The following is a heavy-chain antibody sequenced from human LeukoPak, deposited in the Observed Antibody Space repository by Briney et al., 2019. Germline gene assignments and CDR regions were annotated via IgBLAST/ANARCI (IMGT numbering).Heavy chain of an antibody. J-gene: IGHJ4*02. Sequence: SETLSLTCAVSGGSISSSNWWSWVRQPPGKGLEWIGEIYHSGSTNYNPSLKSRVTISVDKSKNQFSLELSSVTAANTAVYYCARGSITMVRGVIIPKFDYWGQGTLVTVSS. V-gene: IGHV4-4*02. CDR1: GGSISSSNW. CDR2: IYHSGST. D-gene: IGHD3-10*01. CDR3: ARGSITMVRGVIIPKFDY.